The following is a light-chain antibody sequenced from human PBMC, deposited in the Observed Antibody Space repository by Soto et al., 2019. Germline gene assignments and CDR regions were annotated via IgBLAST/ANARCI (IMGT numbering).Light chain of an antibody. Sequence: DIQLTQSPSFLSASVGDRVTITCRASQGISSYLAWYQQKPGKAPKVLIYAASTWQSGVPSRFSGSGSGTAFTLPISSLQPEDFATSYCQQLNTYPLTFGGGTKVEIK. CDR1: QGISSY. CDR2: AAS. J-gene: IGKJ4*01. CDR3: QQLNTYPLT. V-gene: IGKV1-9*01.